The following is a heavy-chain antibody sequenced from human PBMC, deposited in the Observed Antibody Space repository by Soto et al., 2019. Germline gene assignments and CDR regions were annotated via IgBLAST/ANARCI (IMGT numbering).Heavy chain of an antibody. J-gene: IGHJ6*02. CDR1: GFTFSSYS. CDR3: ARGPTGGWRSCRFSYAMDV. Sequence: GGSLRLSCAASGFTFSSYSMNWVRQAPGKGLEWVSYISSSSSTIYYADSVKGRFTISRDNAKNSLYLQMNSLRDEDTAVYYFARGPTGGWRSCRFSYAMDVWGQGTTVTVSS. V-gene: IGHV3-48*02. CDR2: ISSSSSTI. D-gene: IGHD3-16*02.